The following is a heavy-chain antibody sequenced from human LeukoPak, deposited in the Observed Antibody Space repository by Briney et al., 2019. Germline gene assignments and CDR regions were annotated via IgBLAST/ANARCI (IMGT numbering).Heavy chain of an antibody. CDR3: ARSPSFSSGYYPYYFDY. CDR2: IIPIFGIA. Sequence: ASVKVSCKASGGTFSSYAISWVRQAPGQGLEWMGRIIPIFGIANYAQKFQGRVTITADKSTSTAYMELSSLRSEDTAVYYCARSPSFSSGYYPYYFDYWGQGTLVTVSS. V-gene: IGHV1-69*04. CDR1: GGTFSSYA. J-gene: IGHJ4*02. D-gene: IGHD3-22*01.